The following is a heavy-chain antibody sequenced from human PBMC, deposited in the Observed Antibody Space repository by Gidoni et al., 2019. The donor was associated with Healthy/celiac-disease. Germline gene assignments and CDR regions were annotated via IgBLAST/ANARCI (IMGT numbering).Heavy chain of an antibody. V-gene: IGHV3-64*01. J-gene: IGHJ6*02. CDR1: GFTFSSYA. CDR2: ISSNGGST. Sequence: EVQLVESGGGLVQPGGSLRLSCAASGFTFSSYAMHWVRQAPGKGLEYVSAISSNGGSTYYANSVKGRFTISRDNSKNTLYLQMGSLRAEDMAVYYCARGTTDESVGWTLYGMDVWGQGTTVTVSS. CDR3: ARGTTDESVGWTLYGMDV. D-gene: IGHD4-17*01.